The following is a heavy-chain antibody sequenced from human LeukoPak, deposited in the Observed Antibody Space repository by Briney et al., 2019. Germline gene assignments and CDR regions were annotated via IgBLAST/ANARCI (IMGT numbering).Heavy chain of an antibody. CDR3: AGPPQAGPFDY. CDR1: GFIFSNYW. J-gene: IGHJ4*02. V-gene: IGHV3-7*01. Sequence: GSLRLSCAGSGFIFSNYWMTWVRQAPGKGLEWVANIKQDGSEKNYVDSVKGRFTISRDNAKNSLYLQMNSLRAEDTAVYYCAGPPQAGPFDYWGQGTLVTVSS. CDR2: IKQDGSEK. D-gene: IGHD6-19*01.